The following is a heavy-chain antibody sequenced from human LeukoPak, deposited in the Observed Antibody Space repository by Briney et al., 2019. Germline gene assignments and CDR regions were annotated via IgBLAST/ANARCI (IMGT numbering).Heavy chain of an antibody. CDR2: IRYDGSNK. J-gene: IGHJ4*02. Sequence: PGGSLRLSCAASGFTFSSYGMHWVRQAPGKGLEWVAFIRYDGSNKYYADSVKGRFTISRDNSKNTLYLQMNSLRAEDTAAYYCAKDQHIVVVTALDYWGQGTLVTVSS. CDR3: AKDQHIVVVTALDY. V-gene: IGHV3-30*02. CDR1: GFTFSSYG. D-gene: IGHD2-21*02.